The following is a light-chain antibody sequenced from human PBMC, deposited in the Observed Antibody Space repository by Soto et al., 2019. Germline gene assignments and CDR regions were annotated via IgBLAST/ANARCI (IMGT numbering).Light chain of an antibody. CDR1: QSVSSSY. J-gene: IGKJ5*01. CDR3: QQYYSYLIT. Sequence: SVLTQSPGTLSLSPGERATLSCRASQSVSSSYLAWYQQKPGQAPRLLIYGASSRATGIPDRFSGSGSGTDFTLTISCLQSEDFATYYYQQYYSYLITFGQGTRLEIK. CDR2: GAS. V-gene: IGKV3-20*01.